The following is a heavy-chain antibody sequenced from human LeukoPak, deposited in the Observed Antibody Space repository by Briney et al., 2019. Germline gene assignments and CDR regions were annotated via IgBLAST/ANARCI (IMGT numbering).Heavy chain of an antibody. V-gene: IGHV3-15*01. CDR2: IKSKTDGGTT. Sequence: GGSLRLSCAASGFTFSNAWMSWVRQAPGRGLEWVGRIKSKTDGGTTDYAAPVKGRFTISRDDSKNTLYLQMNSLKTEDTAVYYCTTDPTWTWELQTEYNWFDPWGQGTLVTVSS. J-gene: IGHJ5*02. CDR3: TTDPTWTWELQTEYNWFDP. CDR1: GFTFSNAW. D-gene: IGHD1-26*01.